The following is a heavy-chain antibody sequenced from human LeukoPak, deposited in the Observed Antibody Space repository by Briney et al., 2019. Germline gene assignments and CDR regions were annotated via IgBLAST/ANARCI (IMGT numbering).Heavy chain of an antibody. CDR3: ARDWAHGAFDF. J-gene: IGHJ4*02. CDR2: INPGIFTT. CDR1: GYPFTTFS. D-gene: IGHD3-16*01. V-gene: IGHV1-46*01. Sequence: ASVKVSYTPSGYPFTTFSLHWVRQAPGQGPEWMAIINPGIFTTTYAQKLQDRVTVTTDTSTATVYMELRSLRLEDTAVYFCARDWAHGAFDFWGQGTLVTVSS.